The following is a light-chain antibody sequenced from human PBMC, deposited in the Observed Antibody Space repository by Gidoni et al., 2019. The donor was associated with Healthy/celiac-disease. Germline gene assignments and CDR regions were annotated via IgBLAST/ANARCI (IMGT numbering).Light chain of an antibody. CDR2: KAS. J-gene: IGKJ1*01. V-gene: IGKV1-5*03. Sequence: IQMTQSPSTLSASVGDRVTITCRASQSISSWLAWYQQKPGKAPKLLIYKASSLESGVPSRCSGSGSGTEFTLTISSLQPDDFETYYCQQYNSFWTFGQGTKVEIK. CDR3: QQYNSFWT. CDR1: QSISSW.